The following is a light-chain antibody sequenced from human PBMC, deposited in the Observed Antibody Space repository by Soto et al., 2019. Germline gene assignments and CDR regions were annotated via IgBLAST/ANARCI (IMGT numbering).Light chain of an antibody. CDR3: LQRSNWHPLP. CDR2: DAS. Sequence: EIVLTQSPATLSLSPGERATLSCRASQGVSSFLAWYQQKPGQAPRLLIYDASNRATGIPARFSGSGPGTDFTLTISSLEPEDFAVHYCLQRSNWHPLPFGGGTKVEIK. CDR1: QGVSSF. J-gene: IGKJ4*01. V-gene: IGKV3D-11*01.